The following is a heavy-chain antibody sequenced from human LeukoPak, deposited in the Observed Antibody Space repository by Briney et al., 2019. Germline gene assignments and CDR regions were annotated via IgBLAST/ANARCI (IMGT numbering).Heavy chain of an antibody. Sequence: ASVKVSCKASGYIFTSYDINWVRQATGQGPELMGWMNPNSGNTGYAQKFQGRVTMTRNTSISTAYMELSSLRSEDTAVYYCARIYYDILPGYRRFDPWGQGTLVSVSS. D-gene: IGHD3-9*01. CDR1: GYIFTSYD. V-gene: IGHV1-8*01. CDR3: ARIYYDILPGYRRFDP. J-gene: IGHJ5*02. CDR2: MNPNSGNT.